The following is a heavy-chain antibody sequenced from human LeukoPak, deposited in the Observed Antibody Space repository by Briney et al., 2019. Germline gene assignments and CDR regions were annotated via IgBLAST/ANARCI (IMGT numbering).Heavy chain of an antibody. D-gene: IGHD1-26*01. CDR2: IYTSGST. CDR1: GGSISSGSYY. J-gene: IGHJ3*02. V-gene: IGHV4-61*02. CDR3: ASYSGSYSDDAFDI. Sequence: SQTLSPTCTVSGGSISSGSYYWSWIWQPAGRGLEWIGRIYTSGSTNYNPSLKSRVTISVDTSKNQSSLKLSSVTAADTAVYYCASYSGSYSDDAFDIWGRGTMVTVSS.